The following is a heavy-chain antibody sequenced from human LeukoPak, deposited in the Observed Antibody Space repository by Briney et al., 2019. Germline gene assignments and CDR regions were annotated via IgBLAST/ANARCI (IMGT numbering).Heavy chain of an antibody. CDR3: ARAGVVEMATIGFDY. CDR1: GYTFTGYY. CDR2: INPNSGGT. Sequence: ASVKVSCKASGYTFTGYYMHWVRQAPGQGLEWMGRINPNSGGTNYAQKFQRRVTITRDTSASTAYMELSSLRSEDTAVYYCARAGVVEMATIGFDYWGQGTLVTVSS. J-gene: IGHJ4*02. D-gene: IGHD5-24*01. V-gene: IGHV1-2*06.